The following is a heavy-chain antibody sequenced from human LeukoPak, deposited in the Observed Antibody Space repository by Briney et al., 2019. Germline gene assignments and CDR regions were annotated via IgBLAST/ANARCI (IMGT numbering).Heavy chain of an antibody. CDR1: GFTLSSYG. V-gene: IGHV3-23*01. Sequence: GGSLRPSCAASGFTLSSYGMSWVRQAPGKGLEWVSAISGSGGSTYYADSVKGRFTISRDNSKNTLYLQMNSLRAEDTAVYYCAKTPTDETQDAFDIWGPGEMGTVSS. CDR2: ISGSGGST. CDR3: AKTPTDETQDAFDI. J-gene: IGHJ3*02. D-gene: IGHD4-23*01.